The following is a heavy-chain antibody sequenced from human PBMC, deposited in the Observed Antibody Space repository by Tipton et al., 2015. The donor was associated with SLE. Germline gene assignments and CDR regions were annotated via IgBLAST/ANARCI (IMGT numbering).Heavy chain of an antibody. J-gene: IGHJ4*02. V-gene: IGHV3-74*01. CDR3: AREGNYYESSGLFDY. Sequence: SLRLSCASSFFPFSRYWMHWVRQVPGKGLVWVSRLNEDGRTTTYADSVKGRFIISRDNAKNTLYLQMNSLRAEDAAVYYCAREGNYYESSGLFDYWGQGTLVTVSS. D-gene: IGHD3-22*01. CDR2: LNEDGRTT. CDR1: FFPFSRYW.